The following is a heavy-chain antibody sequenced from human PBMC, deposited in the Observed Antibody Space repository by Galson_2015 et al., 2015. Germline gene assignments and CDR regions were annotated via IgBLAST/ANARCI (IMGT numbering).Heavy chain of an antibody. CDR1: GFTFSNYA. J-gene: IGHJ5*02. CDR3: ARDGGSYTGYYYP. Sequence: SLRLSCAASGFTFSNYAMYWVRQAPGKGLEWISFISGSGSIIYYADSVKGRFTLSRDSAKNAVHLQMNSLRDEDTAVYYCARDGGSYTGYYYPWGQGTLVTVSS. V-gene: IGHV3-48*02. CDR2: ISGSGSII. D-gene: IGHD5-12*01.